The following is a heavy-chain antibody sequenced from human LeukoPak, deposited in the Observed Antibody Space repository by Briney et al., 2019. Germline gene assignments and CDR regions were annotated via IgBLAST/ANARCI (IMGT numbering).Heavy chain of an antibody. V-gene: IGHV3-7*01. CDR2: IKEDGSEK. Sequence: GGSLRLSCAASGFTFNSYTMNWVRQAPGKGLEWVASIKEDGSEKSYVDSVKGRFTISRDNAKNSLYLQMNSLRAEDTAVYYCVSCGTTTCIIRFDHWGQGTLVTVSS. CDR3: VSCGTTTCIIRFDH. J-gene: IGHJ4*02. CDR1: GFTFNSYT. D-gene: IGHD2-2*01.